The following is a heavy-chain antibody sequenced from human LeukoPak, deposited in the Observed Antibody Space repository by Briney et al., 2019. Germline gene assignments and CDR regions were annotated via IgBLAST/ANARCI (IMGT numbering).Heavy chain of an antibody. Sequence: PGGSLRLSCAASGFTFSSYWMSWVRQAPGKGLEWVANIKQDGSEKYYVDSVKGRFTISRDNAKNSLYLQMNSLRAEDTAVYYCARDRRYYYDSSGYYYTDYWGQGTLVTVSS. CDR2: IKQDGSEK. CDR3: ARDRRYYYDSSGYYYTDY. CDR1: GFTFSSYW. D-gene: IGHD3-22*01. V-gene: IGHV3-7*01. J-gene: IGHJ4*02.